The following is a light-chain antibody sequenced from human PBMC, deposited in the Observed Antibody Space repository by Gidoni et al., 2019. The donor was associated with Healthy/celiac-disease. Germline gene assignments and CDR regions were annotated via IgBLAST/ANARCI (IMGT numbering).Light chain of an antibody. CDR1: QSVSSN. V-gene: IGKV3-15*01. CDR3: QQYNNWPPGIT. J-gene: IGKJ5*01. Sequence: EIVMPQSPATLSVSPGERATLSCRASQSVSSNLAWYQQKPVQAPRLLIYGASTRATGIPARFSGSGSWTEFTLTISSLQSEDFAVYYCQQYNNWPPGITFGQXTRLEIK. CDR2: GAS.